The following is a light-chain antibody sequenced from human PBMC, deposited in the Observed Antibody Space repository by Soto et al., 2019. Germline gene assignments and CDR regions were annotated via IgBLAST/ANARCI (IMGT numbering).Light chain of an antibody. J-gene: IGKJ4*01. CDR3: QQSYSTPLP. CDR1: QSISSY. CDR2: AEY. V-gene: IGKV1-39*01. Sequence: DIQMTQSPSSLSASVGDRVTITCRASQSISSYLNWYQQKPGKAPKLLIYAEYSLQSGVPSRFSGSGSVPDVTLIISSRPPEDFATYYCQQSYSTPLPFGGGTTVELK.